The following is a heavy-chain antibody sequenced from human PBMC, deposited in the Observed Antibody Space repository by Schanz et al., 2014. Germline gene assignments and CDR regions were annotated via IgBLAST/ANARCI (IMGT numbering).Heavy chain of an antibody. J-gene: IGHJ4*02. CDR2: ISNSGTTI. Sequence: VQLVESGGGLVKPGESLRLSCAASGFIFSAYTMSWIRQAPGKGLEWVSYISNSGTTIYYADSVKGRFTISRDNAKNSLYLQMNSLRVEDTAVYYCARDLISSGWYGWGQGTLVTVSS. V-gene: IGHV3-11*01. CDR3: ARDLISSGWYG. D-gene: IGHD6-19*01. CDR1: GFIFSAYT.